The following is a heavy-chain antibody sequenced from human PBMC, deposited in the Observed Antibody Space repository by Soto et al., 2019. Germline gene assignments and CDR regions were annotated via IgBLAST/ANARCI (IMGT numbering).Heavy chain of an antibody. CDR1: GGSFSGYY. J-gene: IGHJ6*02. CDR3: ARGPGTNVAGGLDYYYGMDV. V-gene: IGHV4-34*01. CDR2: INHSGST. D-gene: IGHD2-8*01. Sequence: SETLSLTCAVYGGSFSGYYWSWIRQPPGKGLEWIGEINHSGSTNYNPSLKSRVTISVDTSKNQFSLKLSSVTAADTAVYYCARGPGTNVAGGLDYYYGMDVWGQGTTVTVSS.